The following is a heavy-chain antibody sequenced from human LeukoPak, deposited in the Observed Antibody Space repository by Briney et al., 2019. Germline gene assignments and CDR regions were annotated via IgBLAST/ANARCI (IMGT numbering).Heavy chain of an antibody. V-gene: IGHV3-49*03. Sequence: GRALRLSCTASGFTFGDYLMSWFRQAPGKGLEWIGFIRGGTTEYAASVKGRFTISRDDSTSIAYPQMNSLTTEHTAVYYCSRGSGWLSVYWGQGPLVTVSS. CDR3: SRGSGWLSVY. CDR2: IRGGTT. J-gene: IGHJ4*02. D-gene: IGHD6-19*01. CDR1: GFTFGDYL.